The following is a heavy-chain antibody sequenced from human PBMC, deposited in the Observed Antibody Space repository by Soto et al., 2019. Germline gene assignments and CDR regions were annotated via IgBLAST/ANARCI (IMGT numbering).Heavy chain of an antibody. V-gene: IGHV4-59*08. CDR3: VRLSGPYDY. J-gene: IGHJ4*02. Sequence: PSETLSLTCTVSGGSISSYYWSWIRQPPGKGLEWIGYIYYSGSTSYADSVKGRFTISRDNAKNKLYLQMNSLSADDTAVYYCVRLSGPYDYWGQGTLVTVPS. CDR1: GGSISSYY. D-gene: IGHD5-12*01. CDR2: IYYSGST.